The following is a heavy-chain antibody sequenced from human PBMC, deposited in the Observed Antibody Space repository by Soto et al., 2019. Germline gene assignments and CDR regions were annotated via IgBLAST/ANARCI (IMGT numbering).Heavy chain of an antibody. CDR1: GDSVSSNTAA. V-gene: IGHV6-1*01. Sequence: PSQTLSLTCAISGDSVSSNTAAWNWIRQSPSRGLEWLGRTYYRSKWYNEYAVSVNSRITINPDASKNQFSLHLNSVTPEDTAVYYCEGEGRGYYGLHRHVFVSWAQG. CDR3: EGEGRGYYGLHRHVFVS. D-gene: IGHD4-17*01. J-gene: IGHJ5*01. CDR2: TYYRSKWYN.